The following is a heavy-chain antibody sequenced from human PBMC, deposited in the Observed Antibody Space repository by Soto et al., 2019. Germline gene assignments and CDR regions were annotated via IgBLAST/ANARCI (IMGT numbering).Heavy chain of an antibody. Sequence: QVQLVQSGAEVKKPGSSVKVSCKASGGTISSYAISWVRQAPGQGLEWLGAIIPMFGTANYAQKVQGRGTITADESTSTAYMELNSLRSEDTAVYYCARLTGGSYWNIDYWGQGTLVTVSS. V-gene: IGHV1-69*01. CDR1: GGTISSYA. J-gene: IGHJ4*02. CDR3: ARLTGGSYWNIDY. CDR2: IIPMFGTA. D-gene: IGHD1-26*01.